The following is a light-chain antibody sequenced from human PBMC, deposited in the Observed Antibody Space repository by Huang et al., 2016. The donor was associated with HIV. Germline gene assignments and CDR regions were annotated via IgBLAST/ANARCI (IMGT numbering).Light chain of an antibody. V-gene: IGKV1-39*01. CDR2: AAS. J-gene: IGKJ4*01. Sequence: DIQMTQSPFSLSVSVGDRVTITCRASQSISSYLNWYQQKPGKAPKLLIYAASILQSVVPSRFSGSGSGTDFTLTVSNLQPEDFAAYYCQQSYSTPLTFGRGTKVEIK. CDR3: QQSYSTPLT. CDR1: QSISSY.